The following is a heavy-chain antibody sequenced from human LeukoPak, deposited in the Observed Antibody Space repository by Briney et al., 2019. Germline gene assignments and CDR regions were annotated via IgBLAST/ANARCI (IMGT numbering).Heavy chain of an antibody. CDR1: GYTFTSYG. CDR2: ISAYNGNT. V-gene: IGHV1-18*01. J-gene: IGHJ6*02. Sequence: ASVKVSCKASGYTFTSYGISWVRQAPGQGLEWMGWISAYNGNTNYAQKLQGRVTMTTDTSTSTAYMELRSLRSDDTAVYYCARDISGGSGSYVSVYYYYGMDVWGQGTTVTVSS. CDR3: ARDISGGSGSYVSVYYYYGMDV. D-gene: IGHD3-10*01.